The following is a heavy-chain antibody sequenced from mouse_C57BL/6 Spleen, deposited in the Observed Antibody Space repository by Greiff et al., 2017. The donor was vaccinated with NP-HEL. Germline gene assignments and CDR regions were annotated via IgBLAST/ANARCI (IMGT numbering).Heavy chain of an antibody. Sequence: VQLQQPGAELVRPGTSVKLSCKASGYTFTSYWMHWVKQRPGQGLEWIGVIDPSDSYTNYNQKFKGKATLTVDTSSSTAYMQLSSLTSEDSAVYYCAREGYYSKFDYWGQGTTLTVSS. D-gene: IGHD2-5*01. V-gene: IGHV1-59*01. CDR1: GYTFTSYW. J-gene: IGHJ2*01. CDR2: IDPSDSYT. CDR3: AREGYYSKFDY.